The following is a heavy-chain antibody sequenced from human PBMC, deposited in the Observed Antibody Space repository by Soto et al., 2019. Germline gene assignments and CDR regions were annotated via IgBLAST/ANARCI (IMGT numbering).Heavy chain of an antibody. V-gene: IGHV3-23*01. D-gene: IGHD2-8*02. Sequence: EVQLLDSGGGLVLPGGSQRLSCAASGFTFTNYAMSWVRQAPGRGLEWVSTIIASGGSTYYADSVKGRFTISRDNSKNTLYLQMDSLRAEDTAIYYCAKQPLSMYCLDYWGQGALVTVSS. J-gene: IGHJ4*02. CDR3: AKQPLSMYCLDY. CDR1: GFTFTNYA. CDR2: IIASGGST.